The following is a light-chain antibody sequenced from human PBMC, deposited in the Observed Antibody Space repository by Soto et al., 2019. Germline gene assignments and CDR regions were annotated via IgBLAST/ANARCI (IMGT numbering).Light chain of an antibody. Sequence: QSVLTQPPSASGTPGQRVTISCSGSSSNIGRNAVNWYQHIPGTAPKLLIYNNDQRPSGVPDRFSGSKSGTSASLAISGLQSEDEADYFCSTWDDSRRVFGGGTKLTVL. CDR3: STWDDSRRV. J-gene: IGLJ3*02. CDR2: NND. CDR1: SSNIGRNA. V-gene: IGLV1-44*01.